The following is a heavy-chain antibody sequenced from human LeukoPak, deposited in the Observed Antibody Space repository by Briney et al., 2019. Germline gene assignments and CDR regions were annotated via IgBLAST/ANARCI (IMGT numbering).Heavy chain of an antibody. V-gene: IGHV4-39*01. CDR2: IYYSGST. CDR3: ARQVNDILTGWFDL. D-gene: IGHD3-9*01. Sequence: SETPSLTCTVSGGSISSRSYYWGWIRQPPGKGLEWIGSIYYSGSTYYNPSLKSRVTISVDTSKNQFSLKLSSVTAADTAVYYCARQVNDILTGWFDLWGRGTLVTVSS. CDR1: GGSISSRSYY. J-gene: IGHJ2*01.